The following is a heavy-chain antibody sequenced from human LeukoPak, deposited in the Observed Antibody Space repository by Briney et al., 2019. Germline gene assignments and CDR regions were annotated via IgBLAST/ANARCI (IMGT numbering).Heavy chain of an antibody. CDR3: AREAVAATANWFDP. J-gene: IGHJ5*02. CDR1: GGTFSYYA. CDR2: IIPIFGTA. V-gene: IGHV1-69*05. D-gene: IGHD6-19*01. Sequence: SVTVSCKASGGTFSYYAISWVRQAPGQGLAWMGRIIPIFGTANYAQKFQGRVTMTTDTSTSTAYMELRSLRSDDTAVYYCAREAVAATANWFDPWGQGTLVTVSS.